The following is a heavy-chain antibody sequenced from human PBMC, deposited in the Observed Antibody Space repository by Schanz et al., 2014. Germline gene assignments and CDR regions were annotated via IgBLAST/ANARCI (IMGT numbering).Heavy chain of an antibody. V-gene: IGHV3-33*08. Sequence: AQLLESGGGLVQPGGSLRLSCAASGFNFKAYAMSWVRQAPGKGLEWVALISYDGSSKNHADSVQGRFTISRDNSNNTLYLQKNTLRAEDTAVYYCAREDCSATSCYFRYWGQGTLVTVSS. CDR1: GFNFKAYA. CDR3: AREDCSATSCYFRY. J-gene: IGHJ4*02. CDR2: ISYDGSSK. D-gene: IGHD2-21*01.